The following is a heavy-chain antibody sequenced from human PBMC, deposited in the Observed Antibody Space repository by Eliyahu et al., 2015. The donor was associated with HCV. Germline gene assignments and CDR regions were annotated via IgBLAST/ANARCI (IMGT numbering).Heavy chain of an antibody. CDR1: GGSIGSGGYF. CDR3: ARGGAFDY. V-gene: IGHV4-31*03. Sequence: QVQLQESGPGLVKPSQTLSLTCTVSGGSIGSGGYFLELVPPAPVKGPGWVGGTYFSGRAYHNPSLKSRVTISVDTSKNQFSLKLSSVTAADTAVYYCARGGAFDYWGQGILVTVSS. J-gene: IGHJ4*02. CDR2: TYFSGRA.